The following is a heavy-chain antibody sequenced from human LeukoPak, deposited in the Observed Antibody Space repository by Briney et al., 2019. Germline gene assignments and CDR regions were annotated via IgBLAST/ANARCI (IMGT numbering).Heavy chain of an antibody. CDR1: GGTFSSYA. CDR2: IIPIFGTA. V-gene: IGHV1-69*05. CDR3: ARRASLGGYFDY. D-gene: IGHD3-16*01. J-gene: IGHJ4*02. Sequence: ASVKVSCKASGGTFSSYAISWVRQAPGQGLEWMGGIIPIFGTANYAQKFQGRVTITTDESTSTAYMELSSLRSEDTAVYYCARRASLGGYFDYWGQGTLVTGSS.